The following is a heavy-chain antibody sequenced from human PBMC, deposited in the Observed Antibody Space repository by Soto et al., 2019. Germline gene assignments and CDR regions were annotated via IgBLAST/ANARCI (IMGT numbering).Heavy chain of an antibody. Sequence: QVQLVQSGAEVKKPGSSVKVSCKASGGTFSSYTISWVRQAPGQGLEWMGRIIPILGIANYAQKFQGRVTITADKSTSTAYMELSSLRSEDTAVYYCALGGSGYYYFDYWGQGTLVTVSS. D-gene: IGHD3-22*01. CDR1: GGTFSSYT. CDR3: ALGGSGYYYFDY. J-gene: IGHJ4*02. V-gene: IGHV1-69*02. CDR2: IIPILGIA.